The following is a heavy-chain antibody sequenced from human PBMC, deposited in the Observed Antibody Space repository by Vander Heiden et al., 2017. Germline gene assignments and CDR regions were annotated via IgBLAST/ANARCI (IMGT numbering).Heavy chain of an antibody. J-gene: IGHJ4*02. CDR3: TTTVIVGEFDY. Sequence: EVPLVESGGGLVQPGGSLRLSCPASGLIFTNAWMTWVRQAPGKGLEWVGRIKSKTDGETTDYAAPVKGRFTISRDDSKNIVYLQMNSLKIEDTAMYYCTTTVIVGEFDYWGQGTLVTVSS. CDR1: GLIFTNAW. V-gene: IGHV3-15*01. D-gene: IGHD3-10*01. CDR2: IKSKTDGETT.